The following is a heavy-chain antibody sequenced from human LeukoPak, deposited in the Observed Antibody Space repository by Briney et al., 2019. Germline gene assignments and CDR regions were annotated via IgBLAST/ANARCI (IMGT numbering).Heavy chain of an antibody. CDR3: ARIATGGPLD. V-gene: IGHV3-74*01. J-gene: IGHJ4*02. CDR2: INPDGTTT. D-gene: IGHD2-8*02. CDR1: GVPFSNYW. Sequence: GGSLRLSCAVSGVPFSNYWIHWVRQAPGQGLGWLSQINPDGTTTTYADAVKGRFTVSRDNAKNTLYLQMNSLSVEDTAIYYCARIATGGPLDWGQGTLVIVSS.